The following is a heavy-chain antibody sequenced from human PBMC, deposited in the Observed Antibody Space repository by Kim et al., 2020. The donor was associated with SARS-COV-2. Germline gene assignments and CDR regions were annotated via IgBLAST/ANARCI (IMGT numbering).Heavy chain of an antibody. CDR3: ARDQDY. V-gene: IGHV3-30*04. CDR2: ISYDGNNK. CDR1: GFTFSNYA. J-gene: IGHJ4*02. Sequence: GSLRLSCAASGFTFSNYAMHWVRQAPGKGLEWVAVISYDGNNKYYADSVKGRFTISRDNSKNTLYLQMNSLRAEDTAVYYCARDQDYWGQGTLVTVSS.